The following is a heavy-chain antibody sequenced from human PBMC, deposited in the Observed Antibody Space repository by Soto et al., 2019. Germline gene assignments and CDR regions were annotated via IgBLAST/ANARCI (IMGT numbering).Heavy chain of an antibody. CDR3: ARLTGNSWLDY. CDR2: TYYRSQWYY. D-gene: IGHD2-8*02. Sequence: QTLSLTCAISGDSVSSNSVVWNWIRQSPSRGLEWLGRTYYRSQWYYDYAVSVKSRISINPDTSKNQFSLQLNSLTPEDTAVYYCARLTGNSWLDYWGQGTLVTVS. CDR1: GDSVSSNSVV. V-gene: IGHV6-1*01. J-gene: IGHJ4*02.